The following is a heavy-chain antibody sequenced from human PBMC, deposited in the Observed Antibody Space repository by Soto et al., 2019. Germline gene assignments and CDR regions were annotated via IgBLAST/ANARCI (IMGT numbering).Heavy chain of an antibody. CDR2: ISGSGGAT. D-gene: IGHD2-21*02. Sequence: VQLLESGGGFDQPGGSLTLSGSTSGFTFKDCAISWVRQVPGKGLEWVSGISGSGGATYYTDSVEGRFTISKDFSNNTVSLQMTGLRVDDTAVYYCAKTRTAFYRYYFDSWGKGARLTVSS. V-gene: IGHV3-23*01. CDR3: AKTRTAFYRYYFDS. J-gene: IGHJ4*02. CDR1: GFTFKDCA.